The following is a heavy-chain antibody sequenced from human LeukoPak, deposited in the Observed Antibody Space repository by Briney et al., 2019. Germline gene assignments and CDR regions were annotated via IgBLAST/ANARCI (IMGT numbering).Heavy chain of an antibody. CDR3: APWAYGSGSNP. CDR1: GYTLTELS. J-gene: IGHJ5*02. V-gene: IGHV1-24*01. D-gene: IGHD3-10*01. CDR2: FDPEDGET. Sequence: ASVKVSCKVSGYTLTELSMHWVRQAPGKGLEWMGGFDPEDGETIYAQKFQGRVTTTEDTSTDTAYMELSSLRSEDTAVYYCAPWAYGSGSNPWGQGTLVTVSS.